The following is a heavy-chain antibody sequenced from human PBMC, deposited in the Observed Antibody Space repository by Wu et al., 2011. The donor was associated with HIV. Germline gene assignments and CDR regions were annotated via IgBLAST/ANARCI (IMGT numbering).Heavy chain of an antibody. CDR2: IIPIFETA. CDR1: GGTLSNYA. J-gene: IGHJ4*02. Sequence: QVQLVQSGAEVKKPGSSVKVSCKTSGGTLSNYAINWVRQAPGQGLEWMGGIIPIFETANYAQKFQGRVTITTDESTSTAYMELSSLRSEDTAVYYCARGYDYGDYGTDYWGQGTLVTVSS. D-gene: IGHD4-17*01. V-gene: IGHV1-69*05. CDR3: ARGYDYGDYGTDY.